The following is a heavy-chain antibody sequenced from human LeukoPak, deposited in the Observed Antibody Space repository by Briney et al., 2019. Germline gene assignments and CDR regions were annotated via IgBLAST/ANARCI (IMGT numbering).Heavy chain of an antibody. CDR3: AKDFKVRGVEPPNDDY. D-gene: IGHD3-10*01. V-gene: IGHV3-23*01. J-gene: IGHJ4*02. Sequence: GGSLRLSCAASGFTFSSYAMSWVRQAPGKGLEWVSAISGSGGSTYYADSVKGRFTISRDNSKNTLYLQMNSLRAEDTAVYYCAKDFKVRGVEPPNDDYWGQGTLVTVSS. CDR1: GFTFSSYA. CDR2: ISGSGGST.